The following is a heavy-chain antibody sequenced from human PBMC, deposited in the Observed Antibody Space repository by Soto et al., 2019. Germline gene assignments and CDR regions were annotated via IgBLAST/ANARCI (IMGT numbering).Heavy chain of an antibody. J-gene: IGHJ4*02. V-gene: IGHV4-34*01. CDR3: ATRRSSGWYVRDY. Sequence: QVQLQQWGAGLLKPSETLSLTCAVYGGSFSGYYWSWIRQPPGKGLEWIGEINHSGSTNYNPSLKSRVPISVDTSKNQFSLKLSSVTAADTAVYYCATRRSSGWYVRDYWGQGTLVTVSS. D-gene: IGHD6-19*01. CDR2: INHSGST. CDR1: GGSFSGYY.